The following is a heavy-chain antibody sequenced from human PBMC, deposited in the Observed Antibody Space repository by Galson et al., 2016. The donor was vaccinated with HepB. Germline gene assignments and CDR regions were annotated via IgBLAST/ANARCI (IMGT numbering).Heavy chain of an antibody. D-gene: IGHD3-10*01. V-gene: IGHV3-20*04. Sequence: SLRLSCAVSGFTFDDHAMAWVRQGPGKGLEWVSGINWSGASTGYADSVKGRLTISRDNAKNSLYLQMNNLRAEDTALYYCARAQGSGNYGGVDYWGQGTVLIVSS. CDR3: ARAQGSGNYGGVDY. CDR1: GFTFDDHA. J-gene: IGHJ4*02. CDR2: INWSGAST.